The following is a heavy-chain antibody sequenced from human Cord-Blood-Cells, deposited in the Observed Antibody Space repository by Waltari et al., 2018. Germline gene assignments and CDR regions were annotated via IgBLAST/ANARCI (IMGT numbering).Heavy chain of an antibody. CDR3: ATELPTIFGVVISIGFDY. CDR1: GGTFSSYA. Sequence: QVQLVQSGAEVKKPGSSVKVSCKASGGTFSSYAISWVRQAPGQGLEWMGGIIPIFGTANYAQKFQGRVTITADESTSTAYMELSSLRSEDTAVYYCATELPTIFGVVISIGFDYWGQGTLVTVSS. CDR2: IIPIFGTA. V-gene: IGHV1-69*01. D-gene: IGHD3-3*01. J-gene: IGHJ4*02.